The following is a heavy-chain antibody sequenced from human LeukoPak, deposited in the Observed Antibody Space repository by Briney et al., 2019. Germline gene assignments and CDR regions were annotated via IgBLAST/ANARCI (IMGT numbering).Heavy chain of an antibody. Sequence: PGRSLRLSCAASGFTFSSYAMHWVRQAPGKGLEWVAVISYDGSNKYYADSVKGRFTISRDNSKNTLYLQMNSLRPEDTAVYYCARGSMDYGDYVGFDYWGQGTLVTVSS. CDR2: ISYDGSNK. V-gene: IGHV3-30*04. D-gene: IGHD4-17*01. CDR1: GFTFSSYA. CDR3: ARGSMDYGDYVGFDY. J-gene: IGHJ4*02.